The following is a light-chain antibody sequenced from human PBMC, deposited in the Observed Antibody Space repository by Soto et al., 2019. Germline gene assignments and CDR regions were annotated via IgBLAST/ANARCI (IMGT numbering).Light chain of an antibody. CDR1: QVIRNY. J-gene: IGKJ2*01. Sequence: DIKMTQSASSLSASVGDRVTITCQASQVIRNYLNWYRQKPGKAPELLIYDISTLEFGVPSRFGGSGSGTDFTFTITGLQPEDIGTYFCLQYEELPYTFGQGTKLEI. CDR3: LQYEELPYT. V-gene: IGKV1-33*01. CDR2: DIS.